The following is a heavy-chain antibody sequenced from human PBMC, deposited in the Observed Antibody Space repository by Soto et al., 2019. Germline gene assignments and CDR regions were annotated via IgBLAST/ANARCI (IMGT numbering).Heavy chain of an antibody. CDR2: IYSGGST. D-gene: IGHD6-13*01. J-gene: IGHJ4*02. CDR1: GFTVSSNY. CDR3: AREYSSSWYSFFDY. Sequence: GSLRLSCAASGFTVSSNYMSWVRQAPGKGLEWVSVIYSGGSTYYADSVKGRFTISRDNSKNTLYLQMNSLRAEDTAVYYCAREYSSSWYSFFDYWGQGTLVTV. V-gene: IGHV3-53*01.